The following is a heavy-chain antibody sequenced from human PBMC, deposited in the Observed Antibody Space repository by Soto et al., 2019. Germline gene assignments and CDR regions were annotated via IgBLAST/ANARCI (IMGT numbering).Heavy chain of an antibody. V-gene: IGHV5-10-1*01. CDR2: IDPSDSQT. J-gene: IGHJ4*02. CDR1: GYSFAGYW. Sequence: ESLKISCMGSGYSFAGYWITWVRQKPGKGLEWMGRIDPSDSQTYYSPSFRGHVTISVTKSITTVFLQWSSLRASDTAMYYCARQIYDSDTGPNFQYYFDSWGQGTPVTVSS. D-gene: IGHD3-22*01. CDR3: ARQIYDSDTGPNFQYYFDS.